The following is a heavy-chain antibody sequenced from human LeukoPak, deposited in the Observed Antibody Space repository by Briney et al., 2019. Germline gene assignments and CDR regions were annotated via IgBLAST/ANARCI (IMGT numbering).Heavy chain of an antibody. CDR2: IYYSGST. V-gene: IGHV4-61*01. J-gene: IGHJ3*01. Sequence: SETLSLTCTVSGGSVSSGSYYWNWIRQPPGKGLEWIGYIYYSGSTNYNPSLKSRVTISVDTSKNQFSLNLTSVTAADTALYYCARETVGYCSGGTCYSRTFDLWGQGTMVTISS. CDR1: GGSVSSGSYY. CDR3: ARETVGYCSGGTCYSRTFDL. D-gene: IGHD2-15*01.